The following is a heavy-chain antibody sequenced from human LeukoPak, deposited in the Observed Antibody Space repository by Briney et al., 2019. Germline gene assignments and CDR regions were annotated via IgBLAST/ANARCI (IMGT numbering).Heavy chain of an antibody. D-gene: IGHD3-3*02. CDR3: ARGTYTHFWSGYSPDRGSPTDH. CDR1: RYTFTSYG. V-gene: IGHV1-18*01. J-gene: IGHJ4*02. Sequence: GASVKVSCKASRYTFTSYGISWVRQAPGQGPDWMGWISAYNGNTNYAQKLQGRVTMTTDTSTSTAYMELRSLRSDDTVVQYFARGTYTHFWSGYSPDRGSPTDHSGQGTLVTVSS. CDR2: ISAYNGNT.